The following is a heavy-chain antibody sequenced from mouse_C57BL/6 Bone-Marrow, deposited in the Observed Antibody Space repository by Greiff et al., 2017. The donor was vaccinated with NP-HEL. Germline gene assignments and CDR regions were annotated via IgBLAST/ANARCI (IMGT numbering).Heavy chain of an antibody. CDR2: IWSDGST. CDR3: ARHGDGSSYWYFDV. Sequence: SGFSLTSYGVHWVRQPPGKGLEWLVVIWSDGSTTYNSALKSRLSISKDNSKSQVFLKMNSLQTDDTAMYYGARHGDGSSYWYFDVWGTGTTVTVSS. CDR1: GFSLTSYG. V-gene: IGHV2-6-1*01. J-gene: IGHJ1*03. D-gene: IGHD1-1*01.